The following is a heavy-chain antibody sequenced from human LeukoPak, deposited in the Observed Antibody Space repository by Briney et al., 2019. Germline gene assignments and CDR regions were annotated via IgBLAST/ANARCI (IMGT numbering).Heavy chain of an antibody. J-gene: IGHJ4*02. D-gene: IGHD2-2*01. V-gene: IGHV4-34*01. Sequence: SETLSLTCAVYVGSFSGYYWSWIRQPPGKGLEWLGEINHSGRTNYNPSLKSRVTISVDTSKYQFSLKVTSVTAADTAVYYCARVLSGVVVPPTRGDYFDSWGQGTVVTVSS. CDR3: ARVLSGVVVPPTRGDYFDS. CDR1: VGSFSGYY. CDR2: INHSGRT.